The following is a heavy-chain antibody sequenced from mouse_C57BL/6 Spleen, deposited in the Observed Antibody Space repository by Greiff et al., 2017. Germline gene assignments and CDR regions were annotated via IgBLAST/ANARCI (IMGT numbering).Heavy chain of an antibody. J-gene: IGHJ4*01. CDR1: GYSITSGYY. CDR2: ISYDGSN. Sequence: EVKLMESGPGLVKPSQSLSLTCSVTGYSITSGYYWNWIRQFPGNKLEWMGYISYDGSNNYNPSLKNRISITRDTSKNQFFLKLNSVTTEDTATYYCARGEDFYYAMDYWGQGTSVTVSS. CDR3: ARGEDFYYAMDY. V-gene: IGHV3-6*01.